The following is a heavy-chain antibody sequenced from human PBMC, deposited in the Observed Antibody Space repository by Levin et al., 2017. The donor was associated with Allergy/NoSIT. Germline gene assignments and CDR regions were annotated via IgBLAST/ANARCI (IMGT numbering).Heavy chain of an antibody. Sequence: TGGSLRLSCRTSGFKFSSAWMTWVRQAPGKGLDWVGRSKSKKDGGTTQYSPPVEGRFTISRDDFTSILYLQLDSLRVDDTALYYCTAGSLHWGQGTHVTVSS. CDR1: GFKFSSAW. CDR2: SKSKKDGGTT. J-gene: IGHJ4*02. V-gene: IGHV3-15*05. CDR3: TAGSLH. D-gene: IGHD6-13*01.